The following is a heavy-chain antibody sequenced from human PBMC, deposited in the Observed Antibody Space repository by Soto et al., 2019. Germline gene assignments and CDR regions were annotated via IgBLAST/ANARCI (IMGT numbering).Heavy chain of an antibody. CDR1: GFVFSDHD. V-gene: IGHV3-13*01. CDR3: VRDRYYGSGSLFEN. CDR2: IGVAGDT. J-gene: IGHJ4*02. D-gene: IGHD3-10*01. Sequence: PAGSLRLSCAASGFVFSDHDMHWVRQVPGKGLEWVSEIGVAGDTYYPDSVKGRFTISRENARKTLYLQMTSLRVGDTATYYCVRDRYYGSGSLFENWGQGTPVTV.